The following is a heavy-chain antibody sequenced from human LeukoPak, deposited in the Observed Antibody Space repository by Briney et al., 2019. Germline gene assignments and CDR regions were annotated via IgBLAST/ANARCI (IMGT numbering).Heavy chain of an antibody. CDR1: GGSISSGGYY. D-gene: IGHD1-26*01. CDR3: AREASGSYSGFDN. J-gene: IGHJ4*02. CDR2: IYYSGST. Sequence: SQTLSLTCTVSGGSISSGGYYWSWIRQHPGKGLEWIGYIYYSGSTYYNPSLKSRVTISVDTSKNQFSLKLSSVTAADTAVYYCAREASGSYSGFDNWGQGTLVTVSS. V-gene: IGHV4-31*03.